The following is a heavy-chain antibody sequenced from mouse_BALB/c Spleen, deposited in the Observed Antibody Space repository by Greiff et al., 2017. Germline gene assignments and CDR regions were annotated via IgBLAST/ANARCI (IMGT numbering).Heavy chain of an antibody. Sequence: EVKLMESGGGLVKPGGSLKLSCAASGFTFSSYAMSWVRQTPEKRLEWVASISSGGSTYYPDSVKGRFTISRDNARNILYLQMSSLRSEDTAMYYCARVGATSNAMDYWGQGTSVTVSS. J-gene: IGHJ4*01. CDR2: ISSGGST. D-gene: IGHD3-1*01. CDR1: GFTFSSYA. V-gene: IGHV5-6-5*01. CDR3: ARVGATSNAMDY.